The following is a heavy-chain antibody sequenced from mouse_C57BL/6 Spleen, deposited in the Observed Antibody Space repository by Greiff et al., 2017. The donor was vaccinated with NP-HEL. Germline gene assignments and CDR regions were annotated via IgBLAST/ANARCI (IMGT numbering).Heavy chain of an antibody. Sequence: EVHLVESGGGLVKPGGSLKLSCAASGFTFSDYGMHWVRQAPEKGLEWVAYISSGSSTIYYADTVKGRFTISRDNAKNTLFLQMTSLRSEDTAMYYCARMVLGRGYFDYWGQGTTLTVSS. CDR3: ARMVLGRGYFDY. CDR2: ISSGSSTI. CDR1: GFTFSDYG. V-gene: IGHV5-17*01. D-gene: IGHD4-1*01. J-gene: IGHJ2*01.